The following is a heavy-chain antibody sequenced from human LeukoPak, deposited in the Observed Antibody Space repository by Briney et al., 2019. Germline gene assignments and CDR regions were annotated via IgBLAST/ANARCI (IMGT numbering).Heavy chain of an antibody. V-gene: IGHV3-21*01. D-gene: IGHD1-26*01. Sequence: GGSLRLSCAASGFTFSSYSMNWVRQAPGKGLEWVSSISSSSSYIYYADSVKGRFTISRDNAKNSLYLQMNSLRAEDTAVYYCARGGKVGATVLDPWGQGTLVTVSS. CDR1: GFTFSSYS. CDR3: ARGGKVGATVLDP. J-gene: IGHJ5*02. CDR2: ISSSSSYI.